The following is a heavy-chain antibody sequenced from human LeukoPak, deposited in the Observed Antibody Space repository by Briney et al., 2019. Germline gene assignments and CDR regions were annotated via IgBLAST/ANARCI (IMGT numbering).Heavy chain of an antibody. J-gene: IGHJ4*02. D-gene: IGHD3-10*01. CDR3: AREAITMVRGVISFDY. CDR2: ISSSSSYI. Sequence: GGSLRLSCAASGFTFSSYSMNWVRQAPGKGLERVTSISSSSSYIYYADSVKGRFTISRDNAKNSLYLQMNSLRAEDTAVYYCAREAITMVRGVISFDYWGQGTLVTVSS. CDR1: GFTFSSYS. V-gene: IGHV3-21*01.